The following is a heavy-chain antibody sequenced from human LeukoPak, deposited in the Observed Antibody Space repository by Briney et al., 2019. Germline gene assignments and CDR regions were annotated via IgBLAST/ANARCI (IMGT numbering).Heavy chain of an antibody. CDR1: GYTFTSYD. CDR2: MNPNSGNT. Sequence: ASVKVSCKASGYTFTSYDINWVRQATGQGLEWMGWMNPNSGNTGYAQKFQGRVTITRNTPISTAYMELSSLRSEDTAVYYCARGLRVPTYYDFWSGDYHDDYWGQGTLVTVSS. V-gene: IGHV1-8*03. J-gene: IGHJ4*02. D-gene: IGHD3-3*01. CDR3: ARGLRVPTYYDFWSGDYHDDY.